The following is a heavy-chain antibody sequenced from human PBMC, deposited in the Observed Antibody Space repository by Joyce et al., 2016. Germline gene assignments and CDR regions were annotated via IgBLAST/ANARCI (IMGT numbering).Heavy chain of an antibody. CDR1: GFTFKSYT. J-gene: IGHJ5*02. V-gene: IGHV3-21*01. CDR2: ISSISGYI. D-gene: IGHD3-3*01. CDR3: ARNYDFWSGSPFDP. Sequence: EMQLVESGGGLVKPGGSLRLSCTGSGFTFKSYTMNWVRQAPGKGLEWLSSISSISGYISYVDSVRGRLTISRDNAKNSLYLQMNTLRVEDTAVYYCARNYDFWSGSPFDPWGQGTQVTVSS.